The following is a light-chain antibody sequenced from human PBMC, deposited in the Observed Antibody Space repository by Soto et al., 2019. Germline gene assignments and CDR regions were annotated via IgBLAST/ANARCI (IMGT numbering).Light chain of an antibody. J-gene: IGLJ2*01. Sequence: QSALTQPASVSGSPGQSITISCTGTSSDVGGYNYVSWYQQHPGKAPKLMIYEVSNRPSGVSNRFSGSKSGNTASLTISGLQAEDEADYDCSSYTSSSTDVVFGGGTKVTVL. CDR1: SSDVGGYNY. CDR3: SSYTSSSTDVV. V-gene: IGLV2-14*01. CDR2: EVS.